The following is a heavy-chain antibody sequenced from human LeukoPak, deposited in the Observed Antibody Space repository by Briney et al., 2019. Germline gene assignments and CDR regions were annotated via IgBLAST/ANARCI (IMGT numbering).Heavy chain of an antibody. CDR2: ISGTSKYI. Sequence: GGSLRLSCAASGFTFSYYSMNWVRQAPGKGLEFVSSISGTSKYIFYGDSVKGRFTVSGDNANNSLYLQMDSVRDDDTAAYYCARAGLTSVIGFHYWGQGTLVTVSS. V-gene: IGHV3-21*01. J-gene: IGHJ4*02. CDR3: ARAGLTSVIGFHY. CDR1: GFTFSYYS. D-gene: IGHD2-21*02.